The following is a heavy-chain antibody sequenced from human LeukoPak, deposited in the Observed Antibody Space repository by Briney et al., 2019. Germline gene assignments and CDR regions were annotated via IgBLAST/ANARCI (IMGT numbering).Heavy chain of an antibody. D-gene: IGHD3-10*01. CDR3: AKDKEGFGELLY. CDR2: IKQDGSEK. CDR1: GFTFSSYW. J-gene: IGHJ4*02. Sequence: GGSLRLSCAASGFTFSSYWMSWVRQAPGKGLEWVANIKQDGSEKYYVDSVKGRFTISRDNSKNTLYLQMNSLRAEDTAVYYCAKDKEGFGELLYWGQGTLVTVSS. V-gene: IGHV3-7*03.